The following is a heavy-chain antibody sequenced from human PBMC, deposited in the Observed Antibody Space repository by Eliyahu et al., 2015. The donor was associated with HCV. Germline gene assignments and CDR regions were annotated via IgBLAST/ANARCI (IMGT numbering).Heavy chain of an antibody. CDR2: IYYSGST. J-gene: IGHJ4*02. D-gene: IGHD3-10*01. CDR3: ARNSMGSGTYYFPLDY. CDR1: GDSISSYY. V-gene: IGHV4-59*12. Sequence: VQLQESGPGLVKPSETLSLTCTVSGDSISSYYWSWIRQPPGKGLEWIGYIYYSGSTNYNPSLKSRVTISVDTSKNPFSPKLSSVTPADTAVYYCARNSMGSGTYYFPLDYWGQGTLVTVSS.